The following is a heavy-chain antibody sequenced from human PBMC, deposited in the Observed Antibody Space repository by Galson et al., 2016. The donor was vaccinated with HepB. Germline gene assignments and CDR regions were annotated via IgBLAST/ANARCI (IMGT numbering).Heavy chain of an antibody. CDR3: ARIYYDYVWGSYRESHFDY. V-gene: IGHV3-30-3*01. CDR1: GFTFSSYP. Sequence: SLRLSCAASGFTFSSYPMHWVRQAPGKGLEWVAGISRDGSNKYYTDSVRGRFTISRDNSKNTLYLEMNSLRAEDTALYYCARIYYDYVWGSYRESHFDYWGQGALVTVSS. CDR2: ISRDGSNK. J-gene: IGHJ4*02. D-gene: IGHD3-16*02.